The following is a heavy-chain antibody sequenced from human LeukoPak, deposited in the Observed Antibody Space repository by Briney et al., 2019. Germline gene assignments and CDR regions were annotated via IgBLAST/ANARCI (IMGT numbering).Heavy chain of an antibody. Sequence: EASVKVSCKASGYTFTSYGISWVRQAPGQGLEWMGWISAYNGNTNYAQKLQGRVTMTTDTSTSTAYMELTSLRSEDTAVYYCAKDRGGTGDFDYWGQGTLVTVSS. CDR3: AKDRGGTGDFDY. CDR1: GYTFTSYG. J-gene: IGHJ4*02. D-gene: IGHD3-10*01. V-gene: IGHV1-18*01. CDR2: ISAYNGNT.